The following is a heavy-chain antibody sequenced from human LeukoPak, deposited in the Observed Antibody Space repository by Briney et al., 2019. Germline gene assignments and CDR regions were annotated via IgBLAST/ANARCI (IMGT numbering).Heavy chain of an antibody. V-gene: IGHV1-18*01. Sequence: GASVKVSCKASGYTFTSYGISWVRQAPGQGLEWMGWISAYNGNTNYAQKLQGRVTMTTDTSTSTAYMELRSLRSDDTAVYYCAREGGVVTMVRGVSTYYYYGMDVWGQGTTVTVSS. J-gene: IGHJ6*02. D-gene: IGHD3-10*01. CDR2: ISAYNGNT. CDR1: GYTFTSYG. CDR3: AREGGVVTMVRGVSTYYYYGMDV.